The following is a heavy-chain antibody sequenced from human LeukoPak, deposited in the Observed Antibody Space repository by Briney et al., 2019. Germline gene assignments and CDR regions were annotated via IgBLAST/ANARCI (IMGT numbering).Heavy chain of an antibody. CDR2: ISGSGTST. CDR1: GFTSSIYA. J-gene: IGHJ4*02. CDR3: AKDPGAGVAPTKLDY. V-gene: IGHV3-23*01. Sequence: GGSLRLSCAASGFTSSIYAMAWVRQAPGKGLEWVSSISGSGTSTYYADSVKGRFTISRDNSKNTLYLQMISLRAEDTAIYYCAKDPGAGVAPTKLDYWGQGTLVTVSS. D-gene: IGHD5-24*01.